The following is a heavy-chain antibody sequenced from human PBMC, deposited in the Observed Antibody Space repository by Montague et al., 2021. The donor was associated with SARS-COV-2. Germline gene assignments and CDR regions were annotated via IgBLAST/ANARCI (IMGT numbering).Heavy chain of an antibody. CDR2: ITHRGST. CDR3: ARCFRSVVPAVLGVAFYYYFAIHV. Sequence: SETLSLTCAVYAGSFSAYYLSRIRPPTAKGVEWIGGITHRGSTNYKPSLKSGVNVSVETAQNQFSLKLSSGTAADAAMYFCARCFRSVVPAVLGVAFYYYFAIHVLGHRTLVPVS. CDR1: AGSFSAYY. V-gene: IGHV4-34*01. J-gene: IGHJ6*02. D-gene: IGHD2-2*01.